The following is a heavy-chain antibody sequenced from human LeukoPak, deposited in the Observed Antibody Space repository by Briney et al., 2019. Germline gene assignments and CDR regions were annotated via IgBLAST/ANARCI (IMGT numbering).Heavy chain of an antibody. CDR3: ARYKQQLVQGWFDP. J-gene: IGHJ5*02. Sequence: PSETLSLTCTVSSDFFSSVTDYWAWIRQPPGKGLEWIASGDYSGGTYYNPSLKSRVTISVDTSKNQFSPKLSSVTAADTAVYYCARYKQQLVQGWFDPWGQGTLVTVSS. CDR2: GDYSGGT. D-gene: IGHD6-13*01. CDR1: SDFFSSVTDY. V-gene: IGHV4-39*07.